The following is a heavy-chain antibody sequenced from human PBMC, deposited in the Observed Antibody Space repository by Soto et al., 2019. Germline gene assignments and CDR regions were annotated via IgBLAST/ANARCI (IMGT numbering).Heavy chain of an antibody. CDR1: GGTFSSYA. D-gene: IGHD3-22*01. Sequence: SVKVSCKASGGTFSSYAISWVRQAPGQGLEWMGGIIPIFGTANYAQKFQGRVTITADESTSTAYMELSSLRSEDTAVYYRARSIEITMIVVVNYYFDYWGQGTLVTVSS. CDR3: ARSIEITMIVVVNYYFDY. V-gene: IGHV1-69*13. J-gene: IGHJ4*02. CDR2: IIPIFGTA.